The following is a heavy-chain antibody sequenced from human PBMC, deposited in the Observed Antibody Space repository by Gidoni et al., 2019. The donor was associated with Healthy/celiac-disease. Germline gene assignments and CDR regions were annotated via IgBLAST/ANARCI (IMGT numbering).Heavy chain of an antibody. V-gene: IGHV3-7*03. D-gene: IGHD4-17*01. CDR3: ARDSKTSTALNDY. CDR1: GFTFSRYW. CDR2: IKQDGSEK. Sequence: EVQLVESGGGLVQPGGSLRLSCAASGFTFSRYWMRWVRQAPGKGLEWVAKIKQDGSEKYYVDSVKGRFTISRDKAKNSLYLQMNSLRAEDTAVYYCARDSKTSTALNDYWGQGTLVTVSS. J-gene: IGHJ4*02.